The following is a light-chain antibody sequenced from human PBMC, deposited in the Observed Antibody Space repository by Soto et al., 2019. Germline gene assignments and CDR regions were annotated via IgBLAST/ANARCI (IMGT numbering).Light chain of an antibody. J-gene: IGLJ1*01. V-gene: IGLV2-23*01. Sequence: QSVLTQPASVSGSPGQSITLSCTGTSSDVGSYNLVSWYQQHPGKAPKLMISEGGKRPSGVSNRFSGSKSGNTASLTISGLQAEGEADYYCCSFAGGSTYVFGTGTKVTVL. CDR3: CSFAGGSTYV. CDR2: EGG. CDR1: SSDVGSYNL.